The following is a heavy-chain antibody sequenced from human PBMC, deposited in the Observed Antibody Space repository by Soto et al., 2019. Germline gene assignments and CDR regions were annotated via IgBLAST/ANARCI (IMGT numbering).Heavy chain of an antibody. CDR2: IYYSGST. J-gene: IGHJ3*02. CDR3: ARVDIVVVPAAHGAFDI. V-gene: IGHV4-31*03. Sequence: SETLSLTCTVSGGSISSGGYYWSWIRQHPGKGLEWVGYIYYSGSTYYNPSLKSRVTISVDTSKNQFSLKLSSVTAADTAVYYCARVDIVVVPAAHGAFDIWGQGTMVT. CDR1: GGSISSGGYY. D-gene: IGHD2-2*01.